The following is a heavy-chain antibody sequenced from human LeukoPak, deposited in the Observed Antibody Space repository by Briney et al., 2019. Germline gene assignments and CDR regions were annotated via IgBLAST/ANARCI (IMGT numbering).Heavy chain of an antibody. V-gene: IGHV3-20*04. CDR3: ARDISSGWYFDY. CDR2: INWNGGST. Sequence: GGSLRLSCAVSGFTFDDYGMSLVRQAPGKGLEWVSGINWNGGSTGYVGSVKGRFTISRDNAKNSLHLQMNSLRAEDTALYYCARDISSGWYFDYWGQGTLVTVSS. J-gene: IGHJ4*02. D-gene: IGHD6-19*01. CDR1: GFTFDDYG.